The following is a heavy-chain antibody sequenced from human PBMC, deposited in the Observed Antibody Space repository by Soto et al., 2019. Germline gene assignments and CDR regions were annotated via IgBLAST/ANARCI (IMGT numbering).Heavy chain of an antibody. V-gene: IGHV3-21*01. J-gene: IGHJ6*02. CDR1: GFTFSSYS. CDR3: ASETVYSYGYIYYYYGMDV. Sequence: GGSLRLSCAASGFTFSSYSMNWVRQAPGKGLEWVSSISSSSSYIYYADSVKGRFTISRDNAKNSLYLQMNSLRAEDTAVYYCASETVYSYGYIYYYYGMDVWGQGTTVNVSS. D-gene: IGHD5-18*01. CDR2: ISSSSSYI.